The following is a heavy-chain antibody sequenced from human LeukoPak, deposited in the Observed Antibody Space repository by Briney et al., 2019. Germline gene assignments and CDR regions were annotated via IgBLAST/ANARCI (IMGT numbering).Heavy chain of an antibody. Sequence: ETLSLTCAVYGGSFSGYYWSWVRQAPGKGLEWVSAISGSGGSTYYADSVKGRFTISRDNSKNTLYLQMNSLRAEDTAVYYCAKAAMIVVVMGYFDYWGQGTLVTVSP. V-gene: IGHV3-23*01. D-gene: IGHD3-22*01. CDR3: AKAAMIVVVMGYFDY. CDR1: GGSFSGYY. J-gene: IGHJ4*02. CDR2: ISGSGGST.